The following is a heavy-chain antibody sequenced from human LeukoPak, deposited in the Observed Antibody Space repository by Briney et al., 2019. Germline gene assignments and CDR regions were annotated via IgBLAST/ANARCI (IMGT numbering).Heavy chain of an antibody. Sequence: PGGSLRLSCAASGFTLSSYAMHWVRQAPGKGLERVAVISYDGSNKYYADSVKGRFTISRDNSKNTLYLQMNSLRAEDTAVYYCARESGAELLGPFDYCGQGTLVTVSS. D-gene: IGHD3-10*01. V-gene: IGHV3-30*04. CDR3: ARESGAELLGPFDY. CDR2: ISYDGSNK. CDR1: GFTLSSYA. J-gene: IGHJ4*02.